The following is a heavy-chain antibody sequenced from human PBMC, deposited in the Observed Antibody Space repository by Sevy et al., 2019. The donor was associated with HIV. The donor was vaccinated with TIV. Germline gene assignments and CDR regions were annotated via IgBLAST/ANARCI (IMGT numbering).Heavy chain of an antibody. D-gene: IGHD6-13*01. J-gene: IGHJ6*02. CDR2: ISAYNGNT. V-gene: IGHV1-18*01. CDR3: ARDKGVSAAGSHYYYYYGMDV. Sequence: ASVKVSCKASGYTFTSYGISWVRQAPGQGLEWMGWISAYNGNTNYAQKLQGRDTMTTDTSTSTAYMELRSLRSDDTAVYYCARDKGVSAAGSHYYYYYGMDVWGQGTTVTDSS. CDR1: GYTFTSYG.